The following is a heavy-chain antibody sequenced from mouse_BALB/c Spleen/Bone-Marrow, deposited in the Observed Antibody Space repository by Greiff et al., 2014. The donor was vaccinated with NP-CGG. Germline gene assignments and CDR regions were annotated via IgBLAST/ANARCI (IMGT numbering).Heavy chain of an antibody. V-gene: IGHV14-3*02. CDR2: TDPANGDT. D-gene: IGHD1-1*01. J-gene: IGHJ1*01. CDR3: TKPSFYYGSSYWYFDV. CDR1: GFNIKDTF. Sequence: EVQLQQSGAELVKPGASVKLSCTASGFNIKDTFMHWVKQRPEQGLEWIGRTDPANGDTKYDPKFQGKATITADTSSNTAYLQLSSLTSEDTAVYYCTKPSFYYGSSYWYFDVWGAGTTVTVSS.